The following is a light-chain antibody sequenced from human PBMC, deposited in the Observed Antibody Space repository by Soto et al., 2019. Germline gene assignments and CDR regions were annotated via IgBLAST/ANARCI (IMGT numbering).Light chain of an antibody. V-gene: IGKV3-20*01. Sequence: EIVLTQSPGTLSLSPGDRATLSCRASQSVSSSDLAWYQQKPGQAPRLLIYGASTRATGIQDRFSGSGSGTDFTLTISRLEPEDFAVYYCQQYGGSPLYTFGQGTKLEIK. CDR3: QQYGGSPLYT. CDR1: QSVSSSD. J-gene: IGKJ2*01. CDR2: GAS.